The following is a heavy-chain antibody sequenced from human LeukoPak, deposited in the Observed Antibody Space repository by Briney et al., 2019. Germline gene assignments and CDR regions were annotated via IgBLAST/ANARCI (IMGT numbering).Heavy chain of an antibody. CDR1: GFTFSSYS. CDR3: AKDHFHYYDSSSFDY. Sequence: GGSLRLSCAASGFTFSSYSMSWVRQAPGKGLEWVSGTSDRGDYTYYADSVKGRFTISRDNSKNTLYLQMNSLRAEDTAVYYCAKDHFHYYDSSSFDYWGQGTLVTVSS. J-gene: IGHJ4*02. D-gene: IGHD3-22*01. V-gene: IGHV3-23*01. CDR2: TSDRGDYT.